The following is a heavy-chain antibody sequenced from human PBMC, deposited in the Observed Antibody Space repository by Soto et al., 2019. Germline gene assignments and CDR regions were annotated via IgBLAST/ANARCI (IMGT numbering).Heavy chain of an antibody. Sequence: GGSLRLSCTVSGFTFGSHAMSWVRQAPGKGLECVSGISGSGGTTFYADSVKGRFTISRDNSKKTLYLQMNGLRAEDTAVYYCAKTPYDFWSSGQYLFDHWGQGTLVTVSS. CDR2: ISGSGGTT. CDR3: AKTPYDFWSSGQYLFDH. CDR1: GFTFGSHA. D-gene: IGHD3-3*01. J-gene: IGHJ4*02. V-gene: IGHV3-23*01.